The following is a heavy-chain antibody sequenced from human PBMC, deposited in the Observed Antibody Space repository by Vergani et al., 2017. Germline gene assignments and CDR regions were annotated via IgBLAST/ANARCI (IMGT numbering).Heavy chain of an antibody. V-gene: IGHV4-34*01. J-gene: IGHJ3*02. CDR3: ARGGGFDAFDI. CDR2: INHSGST. CDR1: GGSFSGYY. Sequence: QVLLQQWGAGQLKPSENLPLTCAVYGGSFSGYYWSWIRQPPGKGLEWIGEINHSGSTNYNPSLKSRVTISVDTSKNQFSLMLSTVTAADTAVYYCARGGGFDAFDIWGQGTMVTVSS.